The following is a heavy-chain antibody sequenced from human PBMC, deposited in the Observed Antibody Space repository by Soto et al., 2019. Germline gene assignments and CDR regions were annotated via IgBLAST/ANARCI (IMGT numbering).Heavy chain of an antibody. D-gene: IGHD6-19*01. CDR2: IYAGGGNT. J-gene: IGHJ4*02. V-gene: IGHV1-3*01. CDR3: ARGEYASGPTIDY. CDR1: GYTFTTDL. Sequence: GASVKVSCRASGYTFTTDLIHWVGQAPGQGLEWMGWIYAGGGNTIYSQEFQDRVSITKDTSATTAYMELNSMTSDDTAVYYCARGEYASGPTIDYWGQGTLVTVSS.